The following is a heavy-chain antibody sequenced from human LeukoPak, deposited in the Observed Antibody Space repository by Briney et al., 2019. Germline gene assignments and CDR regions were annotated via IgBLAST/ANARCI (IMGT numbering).Heavy chain of an antibody. Sequence: GGSLRLSCLASKFTFNNYAMTWVRQAPGKGLEWVSIIYSGGSTFYADSVKGRFTISRDNSKNTLYLQMNSLRAEDTAVYYCARGGSYLSAFGIWGQGTMVTVSS. CDR3: ARGGSYLSAFGI. D-gene: IGHD1-26*01. V-gene: IGHV3-53*01. J-gene: IGHJ3*02. CDR1: KFTFNNYA. CDR2: IYSGGST.